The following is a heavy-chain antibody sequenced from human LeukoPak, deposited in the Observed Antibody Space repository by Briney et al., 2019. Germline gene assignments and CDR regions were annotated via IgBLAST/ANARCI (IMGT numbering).Heavy chain of an antibody. J-gene: IGHJ5*02. CDR3: AIRAREQRDSSPGNWLDP. CDR1: GDSTSSYY. V-gene: IGHV4-59*01. D-gene: IGHD1/OR15-1a*01. CDR2: IYHNGNS. Sequence: PSETLSLTCTVSGDSTSSYYWSWIRQPPGKGLEWIGYIYHNGNSNYNPSLRSRVTISVDTSKNQFSLMLASVTDADTAVYYCAIRAREQRDSSPGNWLDPWGQGTLVTVSS.